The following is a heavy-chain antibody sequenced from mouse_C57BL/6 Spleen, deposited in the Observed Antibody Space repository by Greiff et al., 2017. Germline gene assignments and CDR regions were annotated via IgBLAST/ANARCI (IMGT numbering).Heavy chain of an antibody. V-gene: IGHV3-6*01. J-gene: IGHJ4*01. CDR2: ISYDGSN. CDR1: GYSITSGYY. CDR3: ARSRSSDYAMDY. Sequence: EVKLVESGPGLVKPSQSLSLTCSVTGYSITSGYYWNWIRQFPGNKREWMGYISYDGSNNYNPSLKNRISITRDTAENQFFLKLNSVTTEDTATYYCARSRSSDYAMDYWGQGTSVTVAS.